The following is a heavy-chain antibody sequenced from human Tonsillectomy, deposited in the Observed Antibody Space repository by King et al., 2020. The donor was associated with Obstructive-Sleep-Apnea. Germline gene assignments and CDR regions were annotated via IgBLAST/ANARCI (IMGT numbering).Heavy chain of an antibody. Sequence: QLQESGPGLVKPSETLSLTCTVSGGSISSSSYYWGWIRQPPGKGLEWIGSIYYSGSTYYNPSLKSRVSISVGTSKSHFSLKLSSVTAADTAVYYCARAAYGGFVWFDPWGQGTLVTVSS. CDR2: IYYSGST. CDR1: GGSISSSSYY. V-gene: IGHV4-39*02. D-gene: IGHD4-23*01. CDR3: ARAAYGGFVWFDP. J-gene: IGHJ5*02.